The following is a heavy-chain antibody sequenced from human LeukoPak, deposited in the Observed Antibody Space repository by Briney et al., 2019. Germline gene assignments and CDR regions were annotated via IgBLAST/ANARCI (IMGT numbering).Heavy chain of an antibody. CDR3: ARGNTLDV. CDR1: GFTFTTYW. J-gene: IGHJ6*02. D-gene: IGHD2/OR15-2a*01. CDR2: IKQEGSES. Sequence: PGGSLRLSCAASGFTFTTYWMSWVRQAPGKGLEWVASIKQEGSESSYVDSVRGRFTISRDNGKNWVYLQMNSLRAEDTAMYYCARGNTLDVWGQGTTVTVSS. V-gene: IGHV3-7*01.